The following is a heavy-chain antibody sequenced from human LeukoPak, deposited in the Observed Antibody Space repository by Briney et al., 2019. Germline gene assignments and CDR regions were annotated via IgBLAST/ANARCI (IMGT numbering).Heavy chain of an antibody. J-gene: IGHJ6*02. CDR2: IRNRARGHTT. V-gene: IGHV3-72*01. Sequence: GGSLRLSCAASGFMFSDHYMDWVRQPPGKGLEWVGRIRNRARGHTTEYAASGKGRFTVPRDDSKNSVYLQMNSLKTEDTAVYYCARDRDYDILTGLVYPGMDVWGQGTTVTVSS. CDR1: GFMFSDHY. D-gene: IGHD3-9*01. CDR3: ARDRDYDILTGLVYPGMDV.